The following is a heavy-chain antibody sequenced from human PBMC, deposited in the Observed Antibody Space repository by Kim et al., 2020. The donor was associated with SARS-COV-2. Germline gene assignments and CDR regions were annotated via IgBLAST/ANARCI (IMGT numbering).Heavy chain of an antibody. D-gene: IGHD6-13*01. CDR1: GYTFTGYY. Sequence: ASVKVYCKASGYTFTGYYMHWVRQAPGQGLEWMGWINPNSGGTNYAQKFQGWVTMTRDTSISTAYMELSRLRSDDTAVYYCARGMEIAAAGPNYYYGMDVWGQGTTVTVSS. CDR2: INPNSGGT. J-gene: IGHJ6*02. V-gene: IGHV1-2*04. CDR3: ARGMEIAAAGPNYYYGMDV.